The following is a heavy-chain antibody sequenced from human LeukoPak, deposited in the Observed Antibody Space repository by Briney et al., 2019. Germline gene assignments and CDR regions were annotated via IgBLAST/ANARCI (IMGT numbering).Heavy chain of an antibody. J-gene: IGHJ3*02. CDR1: GFTFSSYG. CDR2: ISYAGSNK. D-gene: IGHD4-11*01. CDR3: ARGQHRVTYSDDAFDI. Sequence: GGSLRLSCAASGFTFSSYGMSWVRQAAGKGLEWVAVISYAGSNKFYADSVRGRVTISRDNSKNTLYLQMNSLRAEDTAVYYCARGQHRVTYSDDAFDIWGQGTMVTVSS. V-gene: IGHV3-30*03.